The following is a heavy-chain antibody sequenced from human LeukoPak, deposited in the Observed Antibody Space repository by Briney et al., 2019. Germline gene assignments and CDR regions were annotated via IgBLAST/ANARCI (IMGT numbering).Heavy chain of an antibody. CDR1: GGSFSGHY. Sequence: SETLSLTCAVYGGSFSGHYWSWIRQPAGKGLEWIGRIYTSGSTNYNPSLKSRVTMSVDTSKNQFSLKLSSVTAADTAVYYCARESEWERDYYYYYYMDVWGKGTTVTISS. CDR2: IYTSGST. D-gene: IGHD1-26*01. V-gene: IGHV4-4*07. J-gene: IGHJ6*03. CDR3: ARESEWERDYYYYYYMDV.